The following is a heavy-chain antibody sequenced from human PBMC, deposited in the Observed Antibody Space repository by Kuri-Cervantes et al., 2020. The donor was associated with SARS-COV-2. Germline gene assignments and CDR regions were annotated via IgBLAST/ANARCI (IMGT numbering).Heavy chain of an antibody. CDR3: ATGLQRGLATIWVYYYYDGIDV. V-gene: IGHV1-18*01. Sequence: ASVKVSCKASGYTFTSYGISWVRQAPGQGREWMGWISAYNGNTNYAQKFQGRVTMTRDTSTSTVYMEMSSLRSEDTAVYYCATGLQRGLATIWVYYYYDGIDVWGQGTMVTVSS. CDR2: ISAYNGNT. D-gene: IGHD5-12*01. CDR1: GYTFTSYG. J-gene: IGHJ6*02.